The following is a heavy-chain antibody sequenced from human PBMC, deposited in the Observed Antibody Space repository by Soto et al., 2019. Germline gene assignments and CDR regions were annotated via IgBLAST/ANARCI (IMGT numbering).Heavy chain of an antibody. CDR1: GGSISSYY. D-gene: IGHD3-10*01. J-gene: IGHJ5*02. CDR2: IYYSGST. V-gene: IGHV4-59*01. CDR3: ARDRSFGFDP. Sequence: SETLSLTCTVSGGSISSYYWSWIRQPPGKGLEWIGYIYYSGSTNYNPSLKSRVTISVDTSKNQFSLKLSSVTAADTAVYYCARDRSFGFDPWGQGTLVTVSS.